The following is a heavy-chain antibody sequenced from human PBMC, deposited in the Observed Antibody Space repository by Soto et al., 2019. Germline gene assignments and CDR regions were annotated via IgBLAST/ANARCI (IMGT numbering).Heavy chain of an antibody. Sequence: PGGSLRLSCAASGFTFSGYAMSWVRQAPGKGLEWVSAISGFGGSTYYADSVKDHFTISRDNSKNTLHLQMNSLRAEDTAIYYCAKDSTRRNYHGMDVWGQGTTVTVSS. J-gene: IGHJ6*02. D-gene: IGHD2-2*01. CDR1: GFTFSGYA. V-gene: IGHV3-23*01. CDR2: ISGFGGST. CDR3: AKDSTRRNYHGMDV.